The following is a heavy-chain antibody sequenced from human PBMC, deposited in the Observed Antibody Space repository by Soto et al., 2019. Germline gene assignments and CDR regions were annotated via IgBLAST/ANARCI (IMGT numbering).Heavy chain of an antibody. CDR2: ISYDGSNK. D-gene: IGHD6-19*01. Sequence: QVQLVESGGGVVQPGRSLRLSCAASGFTFSSYGMHWVRQAPGKGLEWVAVISYDGSNKYYADSVKGRFTISRDNSKNTLYLQMNSMRAVDTDVYYCAKDYSGAVAPETYYYYYGMDVWGQGTTVTVSS. J-gene: IGHJ6*02. V-gene: IGHV3-30*18. CDR1: GFTFSSYG. CDR3: AKDYSGAVAPETYYYYYGMDV.